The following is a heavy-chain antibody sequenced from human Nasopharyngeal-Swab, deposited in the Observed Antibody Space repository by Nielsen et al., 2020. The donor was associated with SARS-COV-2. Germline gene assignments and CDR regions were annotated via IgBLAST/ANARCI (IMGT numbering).Heavy chain of an antibody. CDR2: ISAYNGNT. V-gene: IGHV1-18*01. CDR3: ARFPAGGYYDSSGYYYWYFDL. CDR1: GYTFTSYG. Sequence: ASVKVSCKASGYTFTSYGISWVRQAPGQGLEWMGWISAYNGNTNYAQKLQGRVTMITDTSTSTAYMELRSLRSDDTAVYYCARFPAGGYYDSSGYYYWYFDLWGRGTLVTVSS. J-gene: IGHJ2*01. D-gene: IGHD3-22*01.